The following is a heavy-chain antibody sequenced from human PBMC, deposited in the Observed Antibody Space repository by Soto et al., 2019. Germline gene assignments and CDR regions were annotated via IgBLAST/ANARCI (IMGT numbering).Heavy chain of an antibody. CDR3: AKDLLEGLFAAGNWFDP. D-gene: IGHD3-3*01. Sequence: GGSLRLSCAASGFTFSSYAMSWVRQAPGKGLEWVSAISGSGGSTYYADSVKGRFTISRDNSKNTLYLQMNSLRVEDTAVYYCAKDLLEGLFAAGNWFDPWGQGTLVTVSS. CDR2: ISGSGGST. CDR1: GFTFSSYA. V-gene: IGHV3-23*01. J-gene: IGHJ5*02.